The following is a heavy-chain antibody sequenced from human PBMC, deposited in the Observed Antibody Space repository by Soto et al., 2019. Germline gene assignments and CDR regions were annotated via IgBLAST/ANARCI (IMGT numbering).Heavy chain of an antibody. CDR1: GFTFSSYG. Sequence: QVQLVESGGGVVQPGRSLRLSCAASGFTFSSYGMHWVRQAPGKGLEWVAVIWYDGSNKYYADSVKGRFTIPRDNSKNTLYLQMNSLRAEDTAVYYCARGGYSSGWYGEDYFDYWFQGTLVTVSS. V-gene: IGHV3-33*01. CDR2: IWYDGSNK. CDR3: ARGGYSSGWYGEDYFDY. D-gene: IGHD6-19*01. J-gene: IGHJ4*02.